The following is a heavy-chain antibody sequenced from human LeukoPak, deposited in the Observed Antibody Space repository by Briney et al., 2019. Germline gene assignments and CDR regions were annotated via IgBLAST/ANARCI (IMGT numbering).Heavy chain of an antibody. D-gene: IGHD6-19*01. Sequence: SETLSLTCTVSGYSVSSGYYWGWIRQPPGKGLEWIGSIYHSGSTYYNPSLKSRVTISVDTSKNQFSLKLSSVTAADTAVYYCARDPRPRDSSKRFDYWGQGTLVTVSS. V-gene: IGHV4-38-2*02. J-gene: IGHJ4*02. CDR2: IYHSGST. CDR1: GYSVSSGYY. CDR3: ARDPRPRDSSKRFDY.